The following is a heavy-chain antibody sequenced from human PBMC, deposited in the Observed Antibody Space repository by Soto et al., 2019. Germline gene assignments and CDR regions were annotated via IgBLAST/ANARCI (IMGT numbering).Heavy chain of an antibody. D-gene: IGHD4-17*01. V-gene: IGHV3-23*01. CDR1: GFSFSTYG. Sequence: EMQLLESGGGLVQPGGSLRLSCAVSGFSFSTYGVTWVRQAPGKGLEWVCGVRGGSGVTHYADSVKGRFTITGDDSKNSVYLQMHSLRVEDTAVYYCAKWNGYGDVWGQGTLVTVSS. CDR3: AKWNGYGDV. CDR2: VRGGSGVT. J-gene: IGHJ4*02.